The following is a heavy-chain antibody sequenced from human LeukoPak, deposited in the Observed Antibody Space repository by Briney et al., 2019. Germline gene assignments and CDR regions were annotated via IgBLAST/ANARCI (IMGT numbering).Heavy chain of an antibody. D-gene: IGHD4-17*01. CDR1: GFTVNNAW. V-gene: IGHV3-21*01. CDR3: ARDAADYGDSIWFDP. CDR2: ISSSSSYI. J-gene: IGHJ5*02. Sequence: PGGSLRLSCAASGFTVNNAWMSWVRQAPGKGLEWVSSISSSSSYIYYADSVKGRFTISRDNAKNSLYLQMNSLRAEDTAVYYCARDAADYGDSIWFDPWGQGTLVTVSS.